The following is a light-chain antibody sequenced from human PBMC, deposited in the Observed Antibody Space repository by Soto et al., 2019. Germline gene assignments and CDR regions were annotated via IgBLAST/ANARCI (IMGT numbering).Light chain of an antibody. CDR1: SSDVGGYNY. CDR3: SSYTHVNPVHV. J-gene: IGLJ1*01. V-gene: IGLV2-14*01. Sequence: QSALTQPASVSGSPGQSITISCTGTSSDVGGYNYVSWYQQHPGKAPKLMLYEVSNRPSGVSNRFSGSKSGNTASLTISGLQAEDEADYHCSSYTHVNPVHVFGTGTKLTVL. CDR2: EVS.